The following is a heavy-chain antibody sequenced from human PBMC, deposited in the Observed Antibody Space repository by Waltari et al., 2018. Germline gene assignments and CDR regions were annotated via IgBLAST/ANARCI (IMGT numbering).Heavy chain of an antibody. V-gene: IGHV3-48*01. D-gene: IGHD6-13*01. CDR1: GCTFSSSR. J-gene: IGHJ5*02. Sequence: EVQLVESGGGLVQPGGFLRLSCAPSGCTFSSSRINWIRQAPGKGLEWVSYISSSSSTIYYADSVKGRFTISRDNAKNSLYLQMNSLRAEDTAVYYCARVSSWYNWFDPWGQGTLVTVSS. CDR2: ISSSSSTI. CDR3: ARVSSWYNWFDP.